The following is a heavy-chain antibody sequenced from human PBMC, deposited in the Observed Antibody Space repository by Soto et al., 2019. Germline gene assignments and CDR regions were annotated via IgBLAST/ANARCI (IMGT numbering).Heavy chain of an antibody. V-gene: IGHV4-34*01. CDR1: GGSFSGYY. CDR2: INDRGSI. J-gene: IGHJ2*01. Sequence: QVQLQQWGAGPLRPLETLSLTCGVSGGSFSGYYWAWIRQSPGKGLELIGEINDRGSINYNPSLKSRVSISVDTSKNHYSLNLRAVTAADTAVYYCARESHDIWTGPPWVWYFDLWGRGTLVP. D-gene: IGHD3-9*01. CDR3: ARESHDIWTGPPWVWYFDL.